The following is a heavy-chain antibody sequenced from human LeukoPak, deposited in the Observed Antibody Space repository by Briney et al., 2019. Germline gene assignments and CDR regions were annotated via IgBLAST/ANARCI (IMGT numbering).Heavy chain of an antibody. V-gene: IGHV4-34*01. Sequence: SETLTITCAVYGGSFSGYYWSWIRQPPGKGLEWIGEINHSGSTNYNPSLKSRVTISVDTSKNQFSLKLSSVTAADTAVYYCARWASRGNYGDYYYFGYWGQGTLVTVSS. CDR2: INHSGST. CDR1: GGSFSGYY. CDR3: ARWASRGNYGDYYYFGY. J-gene: IGHJ4*02. D-gene: IGHD4-17*01.